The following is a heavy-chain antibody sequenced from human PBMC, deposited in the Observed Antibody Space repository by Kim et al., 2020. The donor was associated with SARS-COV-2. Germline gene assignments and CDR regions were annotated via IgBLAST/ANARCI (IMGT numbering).Heavy chain of an antibody. V-gene: IGHV6-1*01. J-gene: IGHJ6*02. Sequence: VSVKSRITINPDTSKNQFSLQLNSVTPEDTAVYYCVRGAYGSGRYYGMDVWGQGTTVTVSS. CDR3: VRGAYGSGRYYGMDV. D-gene: IGHD3-10*01.